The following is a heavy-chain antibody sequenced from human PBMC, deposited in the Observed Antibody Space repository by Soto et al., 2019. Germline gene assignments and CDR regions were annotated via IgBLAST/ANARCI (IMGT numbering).Heavy chain of an antibody. D-gene: IGHD6-13*01. Sequence: QVQLVQSGAEVKKPGSSVKVSCKASGGTFSSYAISWVRQAPGQGLEWMGGIIPIFGTANYAQKFQGRVTITADESTSTADMELSSLRSEDTAVYYCASYPGGYSSSEYYFDYWGQGTLVTVSS. CDR2: IIPIFGTA. V-gene: IGHV1-69*01. CDR1: GGTFSSYA. J-gene: IGHJ4*02. CDR3: ASYPGGYSSSEYYFDY.